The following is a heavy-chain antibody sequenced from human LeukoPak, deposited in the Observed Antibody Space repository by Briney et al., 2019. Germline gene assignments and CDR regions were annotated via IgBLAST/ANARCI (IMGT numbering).Heavy chain of an antibody. CDR2: MSPNSGDT. D-gene: IGHD7-27*01. Sequence: ASVKVSCKASGYTFASYDFNWVRQATGQRPEWMGWMSPNSGDTGYAQKFQDRVTMTRNTSISTAYMELSSLRSDDTAVYYCARGPPNWGYDYWGPGTLVTVSS. V-gene: IGHV1-8*01. CDR1: GYTFASYD. CDR3: ARGPPNWGYDY. J-gene: IGHJ4*02.